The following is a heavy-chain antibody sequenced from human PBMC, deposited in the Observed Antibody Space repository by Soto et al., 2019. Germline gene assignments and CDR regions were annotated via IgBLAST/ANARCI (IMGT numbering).Heavy chain of an antibody. CDR2: IYWDDDK. Sequence: QITLNESGPTVVKPAETLTLTCTFSGFSLTTSGVGVGWIRQSPGKAPEWLALIYWDDDKRYSASLKSRLTITKDTSNNQVVLSMASVDPADTATYYCAHRILRTVFGLVTTTAIYFDFWGQGNPVVVSS. D-gene: IGHD3-3*01. CDR1: GFSLTTSGVG. CDR3: AHRILRTVFGLVTTTAIYFDF. V-gene: IGHV2-5*02. J-gene: IGHJ4*02.